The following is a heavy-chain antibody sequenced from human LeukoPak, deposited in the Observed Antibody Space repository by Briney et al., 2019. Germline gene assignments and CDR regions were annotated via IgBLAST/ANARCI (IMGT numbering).Heavy chain of an antibody. CDR2: ISGSGGST. Sequence: GGSLRLSCAASGFTFSSYGMSWVRQAPGKGLEWVSAISGSGGSTYYADSVKGRFTISRDNAKNSLYLRMNSLRAEDTAVYYCAKDWGSSSCYDYWGQGTLVTVSS. CDR3: AKDWGSSSCYDY. D-gene: IGHD6-13*01. V-gene: IGHV3-23*01. CDR1: GFTFSSYG. J-gene: IGHJ4*02.